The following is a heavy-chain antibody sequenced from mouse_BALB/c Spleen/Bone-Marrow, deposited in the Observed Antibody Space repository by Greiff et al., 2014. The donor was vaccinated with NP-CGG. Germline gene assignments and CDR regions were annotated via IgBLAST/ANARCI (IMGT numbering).Heavy chain of an antibody. V-gene: IGHV1-61*01. D-gene: IGHD2-2*01. CDR1: GYSFTSYW. Sequence: QVQLQQSGAELVRPGASVKLSCKASGYSFTSYWMNWVKQRPGQGLEWIGMIHPSDSETRLNQKFKDKATLTVDKSSSTAYMQLSSPTFEDSAVYYCARRDYGYDRDWYFDVWGAGTTVTVSS. CDR2: IHPSDSET. CDR3: ARRDYGYDRDWYFDV. J-gene: IGHJ1*01.